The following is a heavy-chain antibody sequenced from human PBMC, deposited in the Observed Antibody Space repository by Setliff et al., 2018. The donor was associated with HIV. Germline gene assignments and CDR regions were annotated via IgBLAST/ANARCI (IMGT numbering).Heavy chain of an antibody. CDR3: AKDDVPRDFDI. CDR2: ISGSGGST. J-gene: IGHJ3*02. CDR1: GFSFSIYA. Sequence: GESLKISCVVSGFSFSIYAMSWVRQAPGKGLEWVSGISGSGGSTSYADSVKGRFSISRDNSNSTLYLQMNSLRAEDTAVYYCAKDDVPRDFDIWGQGTMVTVSS. V-gene: IGHV3-23*01.